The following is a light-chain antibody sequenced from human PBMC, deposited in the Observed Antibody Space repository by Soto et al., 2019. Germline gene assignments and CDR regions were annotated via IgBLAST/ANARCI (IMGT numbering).Light chain of an antibody. Sequence: EIVLTQSPGTLSLSPGERATLSCRASQSVNSNYLAWYQRKPGQAPRLLIYGASNRATDIPYRFSASGSGTDFTRTITRLEPEDFAVYYCQQYDSSPPTFGQGTKVEIK. CDR1: QSVNSNY. V-gene: IGKV3-20*01. J-gene: IGKJ1*01. CDR3: QQYDSSPPT. CDR2: GAS.